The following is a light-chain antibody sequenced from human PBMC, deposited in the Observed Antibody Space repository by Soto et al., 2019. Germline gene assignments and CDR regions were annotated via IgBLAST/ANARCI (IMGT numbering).Light chain of an antibody. V-gene: IGLV2-23*02. CDR1: SSDVGSYNL. J-gene: IGLJ1*01. Sequence: QSVLTQPASVSGSPGQSITISCTGTSSDVGSYNLVSWYQQHPGKAPKLMIYEVSKRPSGVSNRFSGSKSGKTASLTISGLQAEDEADYYCCSYAGSSTFPYVFGTGTKVT. CDR3: CSYAGSSTFPYV. CDR2: EVS.